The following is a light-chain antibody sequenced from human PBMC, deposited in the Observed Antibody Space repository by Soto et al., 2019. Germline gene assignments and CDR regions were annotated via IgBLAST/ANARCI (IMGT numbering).Light chain of an antibody. Sequence: DIQMTQSPSSLTEPVRHTVTVTCRASQSVSGWLAWYQQKPGEAPKLLIYDASALPRGVPSRFSGSGSGTKFTLTIASLQPDDFATYYCQQYETFSGTVGPGTKVEI. CDR1: QSVSGW. CDR2: DAS. V-gene: IGKV1-5*01. J-gene: IGKJ1*01. CDR3: QQYETFSGT.